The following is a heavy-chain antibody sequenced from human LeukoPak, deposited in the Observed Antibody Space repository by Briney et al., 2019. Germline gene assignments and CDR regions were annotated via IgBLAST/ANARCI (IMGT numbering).Heavy chain of an antibody. CDR1: GGSISSYY. CDR2: IYTSGST. D-gene: IGHD6-19*01. CDR3: ARDSSSGWEFDY. V-gene: IGHV4-4*07. J-gene: IGHJ4*02. Sequence: SETLSLTCTVSGGSISSYYWSWIRQPAGKGLEWIGRIYTSGSTNYNPSLKSRATMSVDTSKNQFSLKLSSVTAADTAVYYRARDSSSGWEFDYWGQGTLVTVSS.